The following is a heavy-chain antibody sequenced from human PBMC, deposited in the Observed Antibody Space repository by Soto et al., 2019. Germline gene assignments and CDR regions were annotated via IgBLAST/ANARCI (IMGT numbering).Heavy chain of an antibody. V-gene: IGHV4-31*03. D-gene: IGHD3-16*01. CDR3: ARGEEITPFDP. CDR2: IYYSGST. CDR1: GGSISSGGYY. Sequence: QVQLQESGPGLVKPSQTLSLTCTVSGGSISSGGYYWSWIRQHPGKGLEWIGYIYYSGSTYYNPALKSRVTISVDTSKNQLSLKLSSVTAADTAVYYCARGEEITPFDPWGQGTLVTVSS. J-gene: IGHJ5*02.